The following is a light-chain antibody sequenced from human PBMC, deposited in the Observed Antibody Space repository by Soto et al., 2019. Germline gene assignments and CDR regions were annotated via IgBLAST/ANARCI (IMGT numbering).Light chain of an antibody. V-gene: IGKV3-20*01. CDR1: QSVNSNY. J-gene: IGKJ2*01. CDR2: GAS. Sequence: DIVLTQSPGTLSLSPGDRATLSCRSSQSVNSNYLAWYQQKPGQAPRLLIFGASTMTTGIPDRFRGSGSGTDFTLAINRLEAEDVAVYYCQQYGRTFGQGTKLEIK. CDR3: QQYGRT.